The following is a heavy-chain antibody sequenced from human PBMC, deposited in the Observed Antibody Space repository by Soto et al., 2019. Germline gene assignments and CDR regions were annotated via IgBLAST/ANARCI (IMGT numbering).Heavy chain of an antibody. J-gene: IGHJ6*02. CDR3: ARDYGGNSAYYYGMDV. Sequence: PSETLSLTCAVSGGSISSGDYYWSWIRQPPGKGLEWIGYIYYSGSTYYNPSLKSRVTISVDTSKNQFSLKLSSVTAADTAVYYCARDYGGNSAYYYGMDVWGQGTTVTVSS. V-gene: IGHV4-30-4*01. CDR2: IYYSGST. CDR1: GGSISSGDYY. D-gene: IGHD4-17*01.